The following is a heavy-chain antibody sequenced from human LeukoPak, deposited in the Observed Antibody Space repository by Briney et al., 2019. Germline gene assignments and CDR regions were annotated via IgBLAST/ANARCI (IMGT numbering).Heavy chain of an antibody. CDR1: GGTFSSYG. Sequence: ASVKVSCKAAGGTFSSYGISWVRQAPGQGLEWMGWISAYNGNTNYAQKLQGRVTMTTDTSTSTAYMELRSLRSDDTAVYYCAKNRRGRIFGFYYYYGMDVWGQGTTVTVSS. CDR3: AKNRRGRIFGFYYYYGMDV. V-gene: IGHV1-18*01. D-gene: IGHD3-3*01. J-gene: IGHJ6*02. CDR2: ISAYNGNT.